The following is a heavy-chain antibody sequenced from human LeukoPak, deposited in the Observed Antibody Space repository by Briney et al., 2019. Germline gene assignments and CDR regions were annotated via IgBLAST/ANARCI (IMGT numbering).Heavy chain of an antibody. Sequence: SETLSLTCTVSGGSISSYYWSWIRQPPGKGLEWIGYIYYSGSTNYNPSLKSRVTISVDTSKNQFSLKLSSVTAADTAVYYCAGGRLTHYYDSSGSRGAFDIWGQGTMVTVSS. V-gene: IGHV4-59*01. D-gene: IGHD3-22*01. J-gene: IGHJ3*02. CDR3: AGGRLTHYYDSSGSRGAFDI. CDR1: GGSISSYY. CDR2: IYYSGST.